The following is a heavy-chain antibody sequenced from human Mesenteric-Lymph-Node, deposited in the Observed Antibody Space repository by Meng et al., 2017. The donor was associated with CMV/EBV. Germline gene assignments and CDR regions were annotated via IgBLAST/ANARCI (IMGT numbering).Heavy chain of an antibody. CDR2: IYSGGST. J-gene: IGHJ6*02. CDR3: ARGSTYYYGMDV. Sequence: GSLKISCAASVITVSSNYMSWVRQAPGKGLEWVSVIYSGGSTYYADSVKGRFTISRDNSKNTLYLQMNSLRAEDTAVYYCARGSTYYYGMDVWGQGTTVTVSS. CDR1: VITVSSNY. V-gene: IGHV3-53*01.